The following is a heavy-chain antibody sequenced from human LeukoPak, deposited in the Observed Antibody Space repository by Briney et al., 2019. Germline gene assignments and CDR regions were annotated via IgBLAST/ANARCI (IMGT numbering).Heavy chain of an antibody. CDR2: IDSDGSST. V-gene: IGHV3-74*01. CDR3: ARGRYSGYYDSRSYGLGDY. D-gene: IGHD3-22*01. J-gene: IGHJ4*02. CDR1: GFTFSSYW. Sequence: GGSLRLSCAASGFTFSSYWMHWVRQAPGKGLVWVSRIDSDGSSTNSADSVKSRFTISRDNAKNTLYLQMNSLRAEDTAVYYCARGRYSGYYDSRSYGLGDYWGQGTLVTVSS.